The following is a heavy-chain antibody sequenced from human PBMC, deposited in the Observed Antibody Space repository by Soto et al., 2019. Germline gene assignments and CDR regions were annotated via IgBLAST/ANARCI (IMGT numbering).Heavy chain of an antibody. CDR2: IWDDGSNK. D-gene: IGHD4-17*01. Sequence: PGGSLRLSCAASGVNFSSYGMHWVCQAPGKGMEWVALIWDDGSNKYYADSVKGRFTISRDNSKNKQYLQKNSLRAEDKAVYYYAAVPDYASDYYYYGMDVWGQGTTVTVSS. CDR3: AAVPDYASDYYYYGMDV. CDR1: GVNFSSYG. J-gene: IGHJ6*02. V-gene: IGHV3-33*01.